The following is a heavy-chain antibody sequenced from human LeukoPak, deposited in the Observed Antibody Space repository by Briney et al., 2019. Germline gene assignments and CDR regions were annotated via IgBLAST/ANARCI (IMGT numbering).Heavy chain of an antibody. J-gene: IGHJ6*02. CDR3: ARDGYKTYGMDV. Sequence: PGGSLRLSCAASGFTFSSYSMNWVRQAPGKGLEWVSYISSNSNLIYYADSVKGRFTISRDNAKNSLYLQMNSLRDEDTAVYYCARDGYKTYGMDVWGQGTTDTVSS. V-gene: IGHV3-48*02. CDR1: GFTFSSYS. CDR2: ISSNSNLI. D-gene: IGHD5-24*01.